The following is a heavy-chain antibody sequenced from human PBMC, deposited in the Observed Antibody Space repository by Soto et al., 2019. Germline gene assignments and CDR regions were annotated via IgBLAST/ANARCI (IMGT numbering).Heavy chain of an antibody. CDR1: GYSFTSYW. D-gene: IGHD3-3*01. Sequence: GESLKISCKGSGYSFTSYWISWVRQMSGKGLEWMGRIDPSDSYTNYSPSFQGHVTISADKSVSTVCLQWSSLKASDTAMYYCASDYDFWSGYLGVWGQGTTVTVSS. CDR3: ASDYDFWSGYLGV. J-gene: IGHJ6*02. CDR2: IDPSDSYT. V-gene: IGHV5-10-1*01.